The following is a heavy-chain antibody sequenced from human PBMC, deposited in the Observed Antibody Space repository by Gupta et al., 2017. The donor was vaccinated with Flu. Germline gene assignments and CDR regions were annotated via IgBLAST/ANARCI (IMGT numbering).Heavy chain of an antibody. CDR2: ISSSSSYT. CDR1: GFTFSDYY. CDR3: ARDYSRWLELRGFDY. J-gene: IGHJ4*02. V-gene: IGHV3-11*05. D-gene: IGHD1-7*01. Sequence: QVQLVESGGGLVKTGGSLRLSCAASGFTFSDYYMSWIRQAPGKGLEWVSYISSSSSYTNYADSVKGRFTISRDNAKNSLYLQMNSLRAEDTAVYYCARDYSRWLELRGFDYWGQGTLVTVSS.